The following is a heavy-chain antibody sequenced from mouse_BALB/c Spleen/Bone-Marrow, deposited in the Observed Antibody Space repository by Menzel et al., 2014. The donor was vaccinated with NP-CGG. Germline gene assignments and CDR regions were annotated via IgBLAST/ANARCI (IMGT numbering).Heavy chain of an antibody. V-gene: IGHV1-7*01. CDR2: INPSTGYT. D-gene: IGHD1-2*01. CDR3: ARVYYGYFFAY. J-gene: IGHJ3*01. CDR1: GYTFTSYW. Sequence: QVQLQQSGAELAKPGASVNVSCKASGYTFTSYWMHWVKQRPGQGLEWIGYINPSTGYTDYNQKFKDKATLTADKSSSTGYMQLSSLTSEDSAVYYCARVYYGYFFAYWGQGTLVTVSA.